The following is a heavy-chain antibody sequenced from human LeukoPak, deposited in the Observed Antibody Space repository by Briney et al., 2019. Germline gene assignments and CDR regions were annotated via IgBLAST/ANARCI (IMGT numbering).Heavy chain of an antibody. CDR3: ARVGSGYSYGYNDY. CDR1: GGSISGYY. Sequence: SETLSLTCSVSGGSISGYYWNWIRQPPGKGLEWIGYINYSGSTDYNPSLNSRVTISVDTSKNQFSLNLSSVTAADTAVYYCARVGSGYSYGYNDYWGQGTLVTVSS. V-gene: IGHV4-59*01. J-gene: IGHJ4*02. CDR2: INYSGST. D-gene: IGHD5-18*01.